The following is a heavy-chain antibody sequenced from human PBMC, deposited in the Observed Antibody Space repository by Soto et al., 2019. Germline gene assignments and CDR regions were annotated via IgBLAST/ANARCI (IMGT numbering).Heavy chain of an antibody. CDR2: IYYSGST. CDR3: ARGNIVGAPSRLAP. Sequence: SETLSLTCTVSGGSVSSGSYYWSWIRQPPGKGLEWIGYIYYSGSTNYNPSLKSRVTISVDTSKNQFSLKLSSVTAADTAVYYCARGNIVGAPSRLAPWGQRTLVIVSS. V-gene: IGHV4-61*01. J-gene: IGHJ5*02. CDR1: GGSVSSGSYY. D-gene: IGHD1-26*01.